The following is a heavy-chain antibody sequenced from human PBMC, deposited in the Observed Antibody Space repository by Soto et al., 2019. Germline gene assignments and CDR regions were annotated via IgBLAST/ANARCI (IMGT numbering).Heavy chain of an antibody. CDR2: ISYDGSNK. D-gene: IGHD6-19*01. V-gene: IGHV3-30-3*01. CDR1: GFTFSSYA. J-gene: IGHJ5*02. Sequence: GGSLRLSCAASGFTFSSYAMHWVRQAPGEGLEWVAVISYDGSNKYYADSVKGRFTISRDNSKNTLYLQMNSLRAEDTAVYYCAGDWQQWLESDWFDPWGQGTLVTVSS. CDR3: AGDWQQWLESDWFDP.